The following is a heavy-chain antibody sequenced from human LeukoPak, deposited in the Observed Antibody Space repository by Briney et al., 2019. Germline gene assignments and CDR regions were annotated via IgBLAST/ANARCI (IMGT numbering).Heavy chain of an antibody. V-gene: IGHV3-21*01. J-gene: IGHJ5*02. CDR3: ARDGVSAKYCSSTSCYEDDNWFDP. CDR2: ISSSSSYI. Sequence: GGSLRLSCAASGFTFSSYSMNWVRQAPGKGLEWVSSISSSSSYIYYADSVKGRFTISRDNAKNSLYLQMNSLRAEDTAVYHCARDGVSAKYCSSTSCYEDDNWFDPWGQGTLVTVPS. CDR1: GFTFSSYS. D-gene: IGHD2-2*01.